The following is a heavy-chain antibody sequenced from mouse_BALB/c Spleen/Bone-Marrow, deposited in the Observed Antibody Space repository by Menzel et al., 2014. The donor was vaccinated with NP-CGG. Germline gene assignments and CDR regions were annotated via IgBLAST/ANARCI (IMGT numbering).Heavy chain of an antibody. CDR2: ILPGSGST. CDR1: GYTFSSYW. D-gene: IGHD1-1*02. CDR3: ASFYGRFAY. V-gene: IGHV1-9*01. J-gene: IGHJ3*01. Sequence: QVQLQQSGAELMKPGASVKISCKATGYTFSSYWIEWVKQRPGHGLEWIGEILPGSGSTNYNEKFKGKATFTADTSSNTAYMQLSSLTSEDSAVYYCASFYGRFAYWGQGTLVTFSA.